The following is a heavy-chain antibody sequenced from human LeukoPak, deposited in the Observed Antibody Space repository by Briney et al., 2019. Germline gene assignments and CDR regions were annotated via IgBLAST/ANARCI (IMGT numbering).Heavy chain of an antibody. CDR2: ISGSGGST. CDR1: GFTFSSYA. CDR3: ARESKGRSKIDY. J-gene: IGHJ4*02. Sequence: GGSLRLSCAASGFTFSSYAMSWVRQAPEEGLEWVSAISGSGGSTYYADSVKGRFTISRDNSKNTLYLQMNSLRAEDTAVYYCARESKGRSKIDYWGQGTLVTVSS. V-gene: IGHV3-23*01. D-gene: IGHD4-17*01.